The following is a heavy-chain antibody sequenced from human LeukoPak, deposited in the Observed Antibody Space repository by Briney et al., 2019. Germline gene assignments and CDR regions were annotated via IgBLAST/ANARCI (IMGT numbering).Heavy chain of an antibody. V-gene: IGHV3-9*01. Sequence: PGGSLRLSCAASGFTFDDYAMHWVRQAPGKGLDWVSGISWNSGSIGYADSVKGRFTISRDNAKNSLYLQMNSLRAEDTALYYCAKDTTRELLEAFDIWGQGTMVTVSS. CDR1: GFTFDDYA. CDR3: AKDTTRELLEAFDI. J-gene: IGHJ3*02. CDR2: ISWNSGSI. D-gene: IGHD1-26*01.